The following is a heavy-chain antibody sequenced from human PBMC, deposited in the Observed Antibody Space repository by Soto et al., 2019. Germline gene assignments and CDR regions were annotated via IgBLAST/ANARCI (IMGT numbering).Heavy chain of an antibody. Sequence: EVQLLDSGGGLVQPGGSLRLSCAVSGFTLSDYGVTWVRQAPGKGLEWVSGFSGGGETFYADSVKGRFTISRDDSKNTAYLQMNGLGVEDTAVYYCVRWNGFGDHWGQGTLVTVSS. J-gene: IGHJ4*02. V-gene: IGHV3-23*01. CDR3: VRWNGFGDH. D-gene: IGHD1-1*01. CDR1: GFTLSDYG. CDR2: FSGGGET.